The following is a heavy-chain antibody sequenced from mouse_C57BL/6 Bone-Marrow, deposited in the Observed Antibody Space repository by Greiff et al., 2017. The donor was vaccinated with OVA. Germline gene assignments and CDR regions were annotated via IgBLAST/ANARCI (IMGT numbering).Heavy chain of an antibody. J-gene: IGHJ3*01. D-gene: IGHD1-1*01. Sequence: VQLQQSGAELARPGASVKLSCKASGYTFTSYGISWVKQRPGQGLEWIGEIYPRSGNTYYNEKFKGKATLTADKSSSTAYMELRSLTSEDSAVYFCARGYYGRGFAYWGQGTLVTVSA. CDR3: ARGYYGRGFAY. CDR1: GYTFTSYG. CDR2: IYPRSGNT. V-gene: IGHV1-81*01.